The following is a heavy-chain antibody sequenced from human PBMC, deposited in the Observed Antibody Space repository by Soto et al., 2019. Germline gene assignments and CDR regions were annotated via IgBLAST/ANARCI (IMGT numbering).Heavy chain of an antibody. CDR1: GYSFRSYW. V-gene: IGHV3-7*01. D-gene: IGHD3-16*01. CDR3: ARDLGLRFGTFGWFDP. CDR2: IKQDGSEK. J-gene: IGHJ5*02. Sequence: EVQLVESGGGWVQPGGTLRLSCAASGYSFRSYWMSWVRQAPGKGLEWVANIKQDGSEKYYVDSVKGRFTISRDNAKNSLYLQMNSLRAEDTAVYYCARDLGLRFGTFGWFDPWGQGTLVTVSS.